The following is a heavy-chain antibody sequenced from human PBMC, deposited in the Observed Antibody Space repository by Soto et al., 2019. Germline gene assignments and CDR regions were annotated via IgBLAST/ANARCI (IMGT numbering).Heavy chain of an antibody. V-gene: IGHV4-34*01. CDR2: INHSAST. D-gene: IGHD4-17*01. J-gene: IGHJ3*02. Sequence: SETLSLTCAVYGGSFSGYYWSWIRQPPGKGLEWIGEINHSASTNYNPSLKSRVTISVDTSKNQFSLKLSSVTAADTAVYYCARGSRPTRLRASTFDIGGQGTMVTVSS. CDR1: GGSFSGYY. CDR3: ARGSRPTRLRASTFDI.